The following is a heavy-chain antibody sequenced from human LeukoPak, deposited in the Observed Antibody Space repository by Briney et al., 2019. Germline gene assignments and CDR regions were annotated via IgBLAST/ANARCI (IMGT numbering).Heavy chain of an antibody. D-gene: IGHD1-26*01. Sequence: SETLSLTCTVSGGSISSYYWSWIRQPPGKGLEWIGYIYYCGSTNYNPSLKSRVTISVDTSKNQFSLKLSSVTAADTAVYYCARAVGPRFDYWGQGTLVTVSS. J-gene: IGHJ4*02. CDR3: ARAVGPRFDY. CDR1: GGSISSYY. V-gene: IGHV4-59*01. CDR2: IYYCGST.